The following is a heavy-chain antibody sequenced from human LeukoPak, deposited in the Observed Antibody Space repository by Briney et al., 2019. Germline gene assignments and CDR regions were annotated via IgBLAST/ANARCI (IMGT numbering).Heavy chain of an antibody. D-gene: IGHD2-2*01. CDR1: GFTFSSYG. Sequence: GGSLRLSCAASGFTFSSYGMHWVRQAPGKGLEWVAVIWYDGSNKYYADSVKGRFTISRDNSKNTLYLQMNSLRAEDTAVYYCARDQGYCSSTSCSSEFYYYGMDVWGQGTTVTVSS. CDR2: IWYDGSNK. J-gene: IGHJ6*02. CDR3: ARDQGYCSSTSCSSEFYYYGMDV. V-gene: IGHV3-33*01.